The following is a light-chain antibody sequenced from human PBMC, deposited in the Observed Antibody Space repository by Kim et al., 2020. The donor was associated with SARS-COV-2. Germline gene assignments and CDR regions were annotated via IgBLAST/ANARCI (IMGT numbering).Light chain of an antibody. CDR3: QQYDSSPPT. CDR1: RSIYRTY. J-gene: IGKJ1*01. Sequence: SPGENATLCCRAGRSIYRTYVAWYQQTPGQPPRLLIYGAFSRATGIPDRFSGSGSGTDFTLTISRLEPEDFAVYFCQQYDSSPPTFGQWTKVDIK. CDR2: GAF. V-gene: IGKV3-20*01.